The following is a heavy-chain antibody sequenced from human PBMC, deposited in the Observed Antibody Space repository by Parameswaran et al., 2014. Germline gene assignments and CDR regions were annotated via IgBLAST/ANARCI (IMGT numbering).Heavy chain of an antibody. D-gene: IGHD4-11*01. V-gene: IGHV1-3*01. Sequence: WVRQAPGQRLEWMGRINAGDGNTKYSQKFQGRVTITRDTSASTAYMELSSLRSEETAVYYCARRLQGYHGMDVWGQGTTVTVSS. J-gene: IGHJ6*02. CDR3: ARRLQGYHGMDV. CDR2: INAGDGNT.